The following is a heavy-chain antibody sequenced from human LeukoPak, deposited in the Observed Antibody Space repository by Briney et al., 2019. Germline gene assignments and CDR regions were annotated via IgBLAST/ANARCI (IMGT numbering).Heavy chain of an antibody. CDR3: ARDSVVVPAAINYYYYGMDV. V-gene: IGHV3-7*01. CDR1: GFTFSSYW. D-gene: IGHD2-2*02. J-gene: IGHJ6*02. Sequence: RGSLRLSCAAPGFTFSSYWMSWVRQAPGKGLEWVANIKQDGSEKYYVDSVKGRFTISRDNAKNSLYLQMNSLRAEDTAVYYCARDSVVVPAAINYYYYGMDVWGQGTTVTVSS. CDR2: IKQDGSEK.